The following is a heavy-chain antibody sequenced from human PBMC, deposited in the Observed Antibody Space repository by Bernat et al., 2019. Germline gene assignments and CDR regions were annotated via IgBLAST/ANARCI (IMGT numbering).Heavy chain of an antibody. Sequence: EVQLVESGGGLVKPGGSLRLSCAASGFTFSSYTMSWVRQAPGKGLEWVAVISSNINYIFYAAAVAGRFTITRDSAKNSLYLQMSSLRAEDTAVYYCARGRQHVDSDGFDIWGQGTMVTVSS. J-gene: IGHJ3*02. CDR1: GFTFSSYT. CDR3: ARGRQHVDSDGFDI. V-gene: IGHV3-21*01. D-gene: IGHD6-6*01. CDR2: ISSNINYI.